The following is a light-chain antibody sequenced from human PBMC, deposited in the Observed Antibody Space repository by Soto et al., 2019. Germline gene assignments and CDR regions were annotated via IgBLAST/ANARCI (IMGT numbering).Light chain of an antibody. Sequence: DIQMTQSPSTLSASVGDRVTITCRASQSICYWLAWHQQKPGEAPQVLIYDVSTLQKGVPSRFSGSGFGTEFTLNISSLQPDDFATYYCQQYHGFPYTFGLGTKVEIK. CDR2: DVS. CDR3: QQYHGFPYT. J-gene: IGKJ2*01. V-gene: IGKV1-5*01. CDR1: QSICYW.